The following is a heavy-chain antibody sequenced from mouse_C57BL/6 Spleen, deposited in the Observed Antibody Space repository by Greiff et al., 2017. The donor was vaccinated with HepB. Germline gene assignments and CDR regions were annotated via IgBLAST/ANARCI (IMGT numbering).Heavy chain of an antibody. CDR3: ARHEDIVTAMDY. Sequence: VKLMESGAELVKPGASVKLSCKASGYTFTEYTIHWVKQRSGQGLEWIGWFYPGSGSIKYNEKFKDKATLTADKSSSKVYMELSRLTSEDSAVYFGARHEDIVTAMDYWGQGTSVTVSS. J-gene: IGHJ4*01. V-gene: IGHV1-62-2*01. D-gene: IGHD2-1*01. CDR1: GYTFTEYT. CDR2: FYPGSGSI.